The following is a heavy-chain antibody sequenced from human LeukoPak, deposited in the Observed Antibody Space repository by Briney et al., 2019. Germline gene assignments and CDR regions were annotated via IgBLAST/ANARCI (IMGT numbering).Heavy chain of an antibody. CDR1: GGSFSGYY. CDR2: INHSGST. CDR3: ARVVYCSGGSCYPCDYYYYMDV. Sequence: PSETLSLTCAVYGGSFSGYYWSWIRQPPGKGLEWIGEINHSGSTNYNPSLKSRVTISVDTSKNQFSLKLSSVTAADTAVYYCARVVYCSGGSCYPCDYYYYMDVWGKGTTVTVSS. V-gene: IGHV4-34*01. D-gene: IGHD2-15*01. J-gene: IGHJ6*03.